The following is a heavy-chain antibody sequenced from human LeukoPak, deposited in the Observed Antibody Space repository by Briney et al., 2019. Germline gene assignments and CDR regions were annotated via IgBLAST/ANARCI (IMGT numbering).Heavy chain of an antibody. CDR3: AKGPFRRGDY. V-gene: IGHV3-23*01. Sequence: GRSLRLSCAASGFTFSSYPMSWVRQAPGKGLEWVSSLSDSGSRTYYADSVKGRFTISRHNSKNTLFLQMNSLRAEDTAVYHRAKGPFRRGDYWGQGTRVTVSS. J-gene: IGHJ4*02. CDR2: LSDSGSRT. D-gene: IGHD2/OR15-2a*01. CDR1: GFTFSSYP.